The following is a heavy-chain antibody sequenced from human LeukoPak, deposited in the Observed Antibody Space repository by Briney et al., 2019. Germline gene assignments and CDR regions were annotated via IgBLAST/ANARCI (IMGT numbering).Heavy chain of an antibody. CDR3: ARTRITMIERRFDP. V-gene: IGHV2-70*11. J-gene: IGHJ5*02. Sequence: SGPTLVNPTQTLTLTCTFSGFSLSTSGMCVSWIRQPPGKALEWLARIDWDDDKYYSTSLKTRLTISKDTSKNQVVLTTTNMDPVDTATYYCARTRITMIERRFDPWGQGTLVTVSS. CDR1: GFSLSTSGMC. D-gene: IGHD3-22*01. CDR2: IDWDDDK.